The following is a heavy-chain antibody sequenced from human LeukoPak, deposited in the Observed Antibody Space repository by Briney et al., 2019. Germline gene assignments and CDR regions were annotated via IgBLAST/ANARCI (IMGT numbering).Heavy chain of an antibody. J-gene: IGHJ4*02. CDR1: GFTVSSNY. CDR2: IYSGGST. Sequence: GGSLRLSCAASGFTVSSNYMSWVRQAPGKGLEWVSVIYSGGSTYCADSVKGRFTISRDNSKNSLYLQMNSLRAEDTAVYYCASEYYDILTGYYSVDYWGQGTLVTVSS. CDR3: ASEYYDILTGYYSVDY. D-gene: IGHD3-9*01. V-gene: IGHV3-66*01.